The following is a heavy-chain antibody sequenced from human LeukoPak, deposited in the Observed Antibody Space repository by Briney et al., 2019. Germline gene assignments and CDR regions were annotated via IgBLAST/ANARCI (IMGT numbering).Heavy chain of an antibody. CDR3: ARGTNIVGATHAFDI. V-gene: IGHV4-39*01. J-gene: IGHJ3*02. Sequence: PSETLSLTCTVSGGSISSSSYYWGWIRQPPGKGLEWIGSIYYSGSTYYNPSLKSRVTISVDTSKNQFSLKLSSVTAADTAVYYCARGTNIVGATHAFDIWGQGTMVTVSS. CDR1: GGSISSSSYY. CDR2: IYYSGST. D-gene: IGHD1-26*01.